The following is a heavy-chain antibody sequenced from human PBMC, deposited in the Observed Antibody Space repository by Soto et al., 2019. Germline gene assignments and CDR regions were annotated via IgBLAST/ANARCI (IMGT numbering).Heavy chain of an antibody. CDR2: ISTSGSPA. J-gene: IGHJ5*02. D-gene: IGHD1-26*01. Sequence: QVHLVESGGGLVKPGGSLRLSFTASGFAFRHNYLPWIGQAPGKGLEWLSYISTSGSPAYYADSVKGRFTISTDNAKKSLYLQMDSLRAEDTGVYYCATGGIYYEAWGQGTLVTVSS. CDR3: ATGGIYYEA. V-gene: IGHV3-11*01. CDR1: GFAFRHNY.